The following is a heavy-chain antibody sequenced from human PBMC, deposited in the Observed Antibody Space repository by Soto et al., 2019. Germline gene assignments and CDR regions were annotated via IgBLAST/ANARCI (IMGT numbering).Heavy chain of an antibody. CDR2: INSDGSTT. CDR3: ARLPGYSTGWTPFDF. J-gene: IGHJ4*02. D-gene: IGHD6-19*01. V-gene: IGHV3-74*01. CDR1: GFTFSNYW. Sequence: GGSLRLSCASSGFTFSNYWMHWVRQAPGKGLVWVSRINSDGSTTSHADSVKGRFTISRDNAKNTLYLQMNSLRAEDTAVYYCARLPGYSTGWTPFDFWGQGTQVTVSS.